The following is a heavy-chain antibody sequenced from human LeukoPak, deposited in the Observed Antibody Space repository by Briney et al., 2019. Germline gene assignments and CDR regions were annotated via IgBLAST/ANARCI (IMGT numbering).Heavy chain of an antibody. CDR3: ARLSPSGWYGYFQQ. V-gene: IGHV3-48*01. CDR1: GFTFSSYS. CDR2: ISSSSSTI. J-gene: IGHJ1*01. Sequence: GGSLRLSCAASGFTFSSYSMNWVRQAPGKGLEWVSYISSSSSTIYYADSVKGRFIISRDNAKNSLYLQMNSLSAEDTAVYYCARLSPSGWYGYFQQWGQGTLVTVSA. D-gene: IGHD6-19*01.